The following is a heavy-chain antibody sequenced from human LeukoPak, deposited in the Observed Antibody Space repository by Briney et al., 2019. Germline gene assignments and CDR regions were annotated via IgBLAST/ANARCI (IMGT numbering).Heavy chain of an antibody. Sequence: GGSLRLSCAASGFTLSYYGFHWVRQAPGKGLEWVAFIRYDGNDKFYAKSVKGRFTISRGTSRNTLYLQMNSLRLEDTAVYYCAKDLMRDRWFGESWGQGTLVTVSS. J-gene: IGHJ5*02. D-gene: IGHD3-10*01. CDR3: AKDLMRDRWFGES. CDR2: IRYDGNDK. V-gene: IGHV3-30*02. CDR1: GFTLSYYG.